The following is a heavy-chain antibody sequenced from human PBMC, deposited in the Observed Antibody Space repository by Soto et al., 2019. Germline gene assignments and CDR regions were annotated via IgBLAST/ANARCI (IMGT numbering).Heavy chain of an antibody. Sequence: GWSLRLSCAASGLTFNNYGVHWVRQAPGKGLEWVVVISFDGRNSYYLDSVKGRFTISRDNSKNTLYLDMTSLRPEDTAIYYCVKQTGSGSYYNAGSGGHFDSWGQGILVTVSS. CDR3: VKQTGSGSYYNAGSGGHFDS. J-gene: IGHJ4*02. CDR2: ISFDGRNS. D-gene: IGHD3-10*01. V-gene: IGHV3-30*18. CDR1: GLTFNNYG.